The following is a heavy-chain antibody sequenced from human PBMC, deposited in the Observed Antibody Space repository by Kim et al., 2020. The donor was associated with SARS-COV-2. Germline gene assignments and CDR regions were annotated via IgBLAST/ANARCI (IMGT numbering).Heavy chain of an antibody. D-gene: IGHD6-13*01. CDR3: ARRSSWESRGAFDP. J-gene: IGHJ5*02. V-gene: IGHV4-59*08. CDR1: GGSISSYY. CDR2: IYYSGST. Sequence: SETLSLTCTVSGGSISSYYWSWIRQPPGKGLEWIGYIYYSGSTNYNPSLKSRVTISVDTSKNQFSLKLSSVTAADTAVYYCARRSSWESRGAFDPWGQGTLVTVSS.